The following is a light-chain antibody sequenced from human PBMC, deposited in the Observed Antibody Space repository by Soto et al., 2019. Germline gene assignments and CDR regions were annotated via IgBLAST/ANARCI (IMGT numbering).Light chain of an antibody. V-gene: IGKV4-1*01. Sequence: DIVMTQSPESLAVSLGERATINCTSRQSVLYSSINKNYLAWYQQIPGQPPKLPIYCASTPGSGVPDRFSGSGFGTDFTVTISRLQADDVTFYYCQQCHSTPYTFEQGTEVEIK. CDR3: QQCHSTPYT. J-gene: IGKJ2*01. CDR1: QSVLYSSINKNY. CDR2: CAS.